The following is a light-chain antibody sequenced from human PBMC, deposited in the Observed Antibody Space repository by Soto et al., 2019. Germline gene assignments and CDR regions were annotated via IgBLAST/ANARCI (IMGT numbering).Light chain of an antibody. Sequence: IVFTHSPGTLSVSPLAHTTLSFIASQSLSSSYLVWYQQKPGQAPRLLIYGASIRATGIPARFSGSGSGTEFTLTISSLQPDDFATYYCQQDNGDCLTFGGGTKVEIK. CDR2: GAS. CDR3: QQDNGDCLT. J-gene: IGKJ4*01. CDR1: QSLSSSY. V-gene: IGKV3D-7*01.